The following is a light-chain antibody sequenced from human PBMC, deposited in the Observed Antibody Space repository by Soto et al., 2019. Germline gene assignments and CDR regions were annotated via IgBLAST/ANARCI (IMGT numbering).Light chain of an antibody. Sequence: DIVMTQSPLSLPVTPGEPSSISLRSSQSLLYSNGYNYLDWYLQKPGQSPQLPIYLGSNRASGVPDRFSGSGSGTDFTLKISRVEAEDVGVYYCMQPLQSWTFGQGTKVDI. CDR1: QSLLYSNGYNY. CDR2: LGS. J-gene: IGKJ1*01. CDR3: MQPLQSWT. V-gene: IGKV2-28*01.